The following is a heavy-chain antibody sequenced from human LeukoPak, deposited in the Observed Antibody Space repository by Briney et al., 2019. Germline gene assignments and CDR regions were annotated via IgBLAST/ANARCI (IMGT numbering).Heavy chain of an antibody. CDR1: GFSISSGYY. J-gene: IGHJ2*01. V-gene: IGHV4-38-2*01. Sequence: SETLSLTCAVSGFSISSGYYWGCIRQPPGKVLEWIGRIYHSGSTYYNPSLKSRVTISVDTSKNQFSLKLSSVTAADTPPYCCAKTFSLRFYSNKAWYCDFLLRGTLGAVCS. CDR2: IYHSGST. CDR3: AKTFSLRFYSNKAWYCDF. D-gene: IGHD3-3*01.